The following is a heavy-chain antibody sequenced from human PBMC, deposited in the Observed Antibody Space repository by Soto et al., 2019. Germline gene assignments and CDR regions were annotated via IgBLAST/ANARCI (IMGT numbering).Heavy chain of an antibody. J-gene: IGHJ4*02. V-gene: IGHV3-11*01. Sequence: RLSCAVSGFNFRGFYMSWIRQARGKGLEWISYIGDSGSPIYYADSVRGRFTTSRDNAKNSLYLQMNSLRAEDTAVYYCARFSDWLFSYSFDYWGQGALVTVSS. CDR2: IGDSGSPI. CDR3: ARFSDWLFSYSFDY. CDR1: GFNFRGFY. D-gene: IGHD3-9*01.